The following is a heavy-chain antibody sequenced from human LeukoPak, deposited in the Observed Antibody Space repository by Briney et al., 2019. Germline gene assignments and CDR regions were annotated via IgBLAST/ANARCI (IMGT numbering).Heavy chain of an antibody. CDR3: ARLAYGANYIDY. D-gene: IGHD4-17*01. Sequence: SETLSLTCSVSGGSINNYYWSWVRQPPGKGLQWIGFIYHSGSTKYNPSLKSRVTMSVDTSKNQLSLKLSSVTAADTAVYYCARLAYGANYIDYWGQGTLVTVSS. J-gene: IGHJ4*02. CDR2: IYHSGST. CDR1: GGSINNYY. V-gene: IGHV4-59*08.